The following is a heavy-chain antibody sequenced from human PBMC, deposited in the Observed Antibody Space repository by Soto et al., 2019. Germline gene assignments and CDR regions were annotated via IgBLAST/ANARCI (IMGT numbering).Heavy chain of an antibody. J-gene: IGHJ6*02. Sequence: GGSLRLSCAASGFTFSSYSMNWVRQAPGKGLEWVSSISSSSSYIYYADSVKGRFTISRDNAKNSLYLQMNSLRAEDTAVYYCARVGWGYYYDSSGYYRDNYYYYGMDVWGQGTTVTVSS. D-gene: IGHD3-22*01. CDR2: ISSSSSYI. CDR1: GFTFSSYS. CDR3: ARVGWGYYYDSSGYYRDNYYYYGMDV. V-gene: IGHV3-21*01.